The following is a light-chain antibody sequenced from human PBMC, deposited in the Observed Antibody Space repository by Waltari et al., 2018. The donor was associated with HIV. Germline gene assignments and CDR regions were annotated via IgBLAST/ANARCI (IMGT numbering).Light chain of an antibody. CDR2: QNN. CDR1: YSNFGRFY. CDR3: AAWDATPKSHWI. Sequence: QSALIQPPSVSGTPGQTVIISCSGTYSNFGRFYVHGYRPPPGTTPPLLIYQNNPRPSAVPDRFTCSQSVSSAALVISGLRGDDEGDYFCAAWDATPKSHWIFGGGTSLTVL. V-gene: IGLV1-47*01. J-gene: IGLJ2*01.